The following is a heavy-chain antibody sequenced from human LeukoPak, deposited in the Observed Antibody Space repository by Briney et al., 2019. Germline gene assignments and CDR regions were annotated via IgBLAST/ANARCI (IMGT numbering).Heavy chain of an antibody. J-gene: IGHJ4*02. D-gene: IGHD3-10*01. CDR1: GASINSISYY. CDR3: ARQQYPIWFGVDY. CDR2: IFYSGST. V-gene: IGHV4-39*01. Sequence: KPSETLSLTCTVSGASINSISYYWGWIRQPPGKGLEWIGSIFYSGSTYYNPSLKSQVSISVDTSKDQFSLKLTSVTAADTALYYCARQQYPIWFGVDYWGQGILVTVSS.